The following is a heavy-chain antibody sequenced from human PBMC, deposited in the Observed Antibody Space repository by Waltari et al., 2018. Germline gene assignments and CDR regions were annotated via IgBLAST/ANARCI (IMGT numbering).Heavy chain of an antibody. CDR1: GYTFTAYN. Sequence: QVQLVQSGAEVKKPGASVKVSCQASGYTFTAYNIQWVRQAPGQGLEWLGWINPTTGGTQYAKRFRARVTLTRDTSISTVYMELTKLTSNDSAIYYCARDGFGFCSRGPCYPWGQGTLVAVSS. CDR2: INPTTGGT. V-gene: IGHV1-2*02. J-gene: IGHJ5*02. CDR3: ARDGFGFCSRGPCYP. D-gene: IGHD2-15*01.